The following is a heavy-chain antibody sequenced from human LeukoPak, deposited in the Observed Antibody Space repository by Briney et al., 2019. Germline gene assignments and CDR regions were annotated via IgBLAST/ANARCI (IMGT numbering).Heavy chain of an antibody. D-gene: IGHD6-13*01. Sequence: SETLSLNCAVSGGSISSGGYSWSWIRQPPGKGLEWIGYIYHSGSTYYNPSLKSRVTISVDRSKNQFSLKLSSVTAADTAVYYCARAGIAAAGYFDYWGQGTLVTVSS. V-gene: IGHV4-30-2*01. CDR3: ARAGIAAAGYFDY. CDR2: IYHSGST. J-gene: IGHJ4*02. CDR1: GGSISSGGYS.